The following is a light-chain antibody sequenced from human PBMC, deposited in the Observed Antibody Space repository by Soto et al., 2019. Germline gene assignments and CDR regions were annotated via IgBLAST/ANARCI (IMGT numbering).Light chain of an antibody. Sequence: QSALTQPASVSGSPGQSVTISCTGTSSDVGAYKYVSWYQHHPGKAPKLMIYDLNNRPSGISDRFSGSKSGKTASLTISGLQAEDEADYYCLSFATGNNWVFGGGTKLTVL. J-gene: IGLJ3*02. CDR3: LSFATGNNWV. CDR1: SSDVGAYKY. CDR2: DLN. V-gene: IGLV2-14*01.